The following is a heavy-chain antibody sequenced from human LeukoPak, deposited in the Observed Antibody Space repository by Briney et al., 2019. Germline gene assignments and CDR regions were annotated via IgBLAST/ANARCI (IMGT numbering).Heavy chain of an antibody. Sequence: GASVKVSCKASGYTFTDYYMHWVQRAPGKGLEWMGRVDPEDGETIYAEKFQGRVTITADTSTDTAYMELSSLRSEDTAVYYCATEGTRLVRAYWGQGTLVTVSS. CDR2: VDPEDGET. CDR3: ATEGTRLVRAY. D-gene: IGHD6-6*01. V-gene: IGHV1-69-2*01. CDR1: GYTFTDYY. J-gene: IGHJ4*02.